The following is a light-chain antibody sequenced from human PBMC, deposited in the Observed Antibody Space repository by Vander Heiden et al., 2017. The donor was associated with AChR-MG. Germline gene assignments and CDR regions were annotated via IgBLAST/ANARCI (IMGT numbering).Light chain of an antibody. CDR2: KAS. Sequence: DIQMTPSPSTLSASVGGRVTITCRASQSIRTWLAWYQQKPGKAPKRLIQKASSLESGVPSRFSGSGSGTDFTLTISSLQPDDFATYYCQQYHSSPLTFGGGTKVEIK. CDR1: QSIRTW. CDR3: QQYHSSPLT. V-gene: IGKV1-5*03. J-gene: IGKJ4*01.